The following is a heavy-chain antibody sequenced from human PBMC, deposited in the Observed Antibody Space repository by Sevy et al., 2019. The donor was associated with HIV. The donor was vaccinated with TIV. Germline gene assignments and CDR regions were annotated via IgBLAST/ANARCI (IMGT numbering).Heavy chain of an antibody. Sequence: ASVKVSCEASGYTFTNYGISWVRQAPGQGLEWMGWISGYNGNTNYAQKFQGRVTMTTDTSTSTAYMELRSLRSDDTAVYYCARRPLFYLDFEGLSYFDSWGLGTLVNV. CDR3: ARRPLFYLDFEGLSYFDS. J-gene: IGHJ4*02. CDR1: GYTFTNYG. CDR2: ISGYNGNT. V-gene: IGHV1-18*04. D-gene: IGHD3-9*01.